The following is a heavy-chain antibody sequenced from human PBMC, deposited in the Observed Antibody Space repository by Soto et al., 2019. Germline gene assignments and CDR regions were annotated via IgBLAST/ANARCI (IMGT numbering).Heavy chain of an antibody. CDR3: ARVRSYYESSGYYGDYYYYYDMDV. Sequence: SENLSLTCAVYGESFSGYYWSWIRQPPGKGLELIGEINHSGSTDYKPSLKNRVTISVDTSKNQFSLKLSSVTAPDTAVYSCARVRSYYESSGYYGDYYYYYDMDVWGQGTTVTVSS. D-gene: IGHD3-22*01. CDR1: GESFSGYY. V-gene: IGHV4-34*01. CDR2: INHSGST. J-gene: IGHJ6*02.